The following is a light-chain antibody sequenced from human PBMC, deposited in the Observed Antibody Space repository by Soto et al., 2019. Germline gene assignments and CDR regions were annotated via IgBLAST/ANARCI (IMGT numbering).Light chain of an antibody. CDR3: QQFYSIPPT. V-gene: IGKV4-1*01. CDR1: QSVLYSSNNKNY. Sequence: DFVMTQSPDSLAVSLGERATINCKSSQSVLYSSNNKNYFSWYQQKPGQPPKLLISWASIRESGIPDRFTGSGSETDFTLTIRSLQAEDVAVYYCQQFYSIPPTFGQGTKLEIK. CDR2: WAS. J-gene: IGKJ2*01.